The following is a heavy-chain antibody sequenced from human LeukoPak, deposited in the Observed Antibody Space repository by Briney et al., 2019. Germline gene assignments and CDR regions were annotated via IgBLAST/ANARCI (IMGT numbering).Heavy chain of an antibody. CDR1: GYTFTSYY. Sequence: ASVKVSCKASGYTFTSYYMHWVRQAPGQGLEWMGIINPSGGSTSYAQKFQGRVTMTRDMSTSTVYMELSSLRSEDMAVYYCARDESIVGATIDYWGQGTLVTVSS. V-gene: IGHV1-46*01. D-gene: IGHD1-26*01. CDR2: INPSGGST. J-gene: IGHJ4*02. CDR3: ARDESIVGATIDY.